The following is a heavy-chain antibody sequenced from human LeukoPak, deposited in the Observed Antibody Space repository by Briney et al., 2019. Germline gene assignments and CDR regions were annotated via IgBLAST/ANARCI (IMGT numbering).Heavy chain of an antibody. CDR1: GYTFTGYY. CDR2: INPNSGGT. V-gene: IGHV1-2*02. CDR3: ARDWPTVIADY. D-gene: IGHD4-11*01. J-gene: IGHJ4*02. Sequence: ASVKVSCKASGYTFTGYYIHWVRQAPGQGLEWMGWINPNSGGTNYAQQFQGRVTMTRDTSISTAYMELSRLRSDDTAVYYCARDWPTVIADYWGQGTLVTVSS.